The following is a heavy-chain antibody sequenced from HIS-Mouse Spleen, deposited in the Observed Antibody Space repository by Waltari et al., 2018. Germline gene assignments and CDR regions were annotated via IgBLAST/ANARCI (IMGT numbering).Heavy chain of an antibody. Sequence: QVQLVQSGAEVKKPGASVKVSCKASGYTFTSYDINWVRQATGQGLEWMGWTNPNRGNTGYAQKFQGRFTMTRNTSISTAYMELSSLRSEDTAVYYCARGPPPGTPLDYWGQGTLVTVSS. V-gene: IGHV1-8*01. D-gene: IGHD1-1*01. CDR3: ARGPPPGTPLDY. CDR2: TNPNRGNT. J-gene: IGHJ4*02. CDR1: GYTFTSYD.